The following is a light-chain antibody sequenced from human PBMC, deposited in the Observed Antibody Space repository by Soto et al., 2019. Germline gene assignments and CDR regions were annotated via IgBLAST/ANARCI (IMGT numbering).Light chain of an antibody. Sequence: AAQLTQSPSSLSASEGDRVTISCRASQGIGSALAWYQQKPGKAPKVLIYDASSLKSGVPSRFSGSGSGTDFTLTISSLQPEDFATYYCQQFNSFPLTFGGGTRWIS. V-gene: IGKV1-13*02. J-gene: IGKJ4*01. CDR1: QGIGSA. CDR3: QQFNSFPLT. CDR2: DAS.